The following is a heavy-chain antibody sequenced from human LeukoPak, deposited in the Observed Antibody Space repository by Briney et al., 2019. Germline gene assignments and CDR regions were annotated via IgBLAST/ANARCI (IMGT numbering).Heavy chain of an antibody. Sequence: KASETLSLTCTVSGGSISSYYWSWIRQPPGKGLELIGSIYYSGSTYYNPSLRSRVTMSVDTSKNQFSLKMSSVTAADTAVYHCARRLGIAVFDYWGQGTLVTVSS. CDR1: GGSISSYY. CDR3: ARRLGIAVFDY. CDR2: IYYSGST. V-gene: IGHV4-39*01. J-gene: IGHJ4*02. D-gene: IGHD6-19*01.